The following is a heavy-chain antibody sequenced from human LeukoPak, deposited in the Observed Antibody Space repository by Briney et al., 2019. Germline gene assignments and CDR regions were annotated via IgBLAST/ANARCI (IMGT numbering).Heavy chain of an antibody. V-gene: IGHV3-33*01. CDR2: IWYDGSNK. D-gene: IGHD1-26*01. J-gene: IGHJ3*02. CDR1: GFTFSTYA. Sequence: NPGRSLRLTCAASGFTFSTYAMHWVRQAPGKGLEWVAVIWYDGSNKYYADSVKGRFTISRDNSKNTLYLQMNSLRAEDTAVYYCARAFMGHDAFDIWGQGTMVTVSS. CDR3: ARAFMGHDAFDI.